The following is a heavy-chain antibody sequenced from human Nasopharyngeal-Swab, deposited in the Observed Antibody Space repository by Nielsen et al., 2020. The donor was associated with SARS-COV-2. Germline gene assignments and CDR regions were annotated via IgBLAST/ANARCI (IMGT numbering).Heavy chain of an antibody. CDR3: ARGCVLTGPTCNYYGMDV. CDR2: ISSSSSYI. V-gene: IGHV3-21*01. D-gene: IGHD3-9*01. CDR1: GFTFSSYS. Sequence: GGSLRLSCAASGFTFSSYSTNWVRQAPGKGLEWVSSISSSSSYIYYADSVKGRFTISRDNAKNSLYLQMNSLRAEDTAVYYCARGCVLTGPTCNYYGMDVWGQGTTVTVSS. J-gene: IGHJ6*02.